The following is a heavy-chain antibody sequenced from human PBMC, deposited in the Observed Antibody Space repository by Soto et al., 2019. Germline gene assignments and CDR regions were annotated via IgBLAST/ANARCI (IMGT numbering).Heavy chain of an antibody. Sequence: ASVKVSCKASGYTFTSYYIHWVRQAPGQGLEWMGIINPSGGSIYYAQKFQGRVTMTRDTSTSTAYMELSSLSSEDTAVYYCARDSVYYGDYELNYFDYWGQGTLVTVSS. V-gene: IGHV1-46*01. CDR1: GYTFTSYY. J-gene: IGHJ4*02. CDR2: INPSGGSI. D-gene: IGHD4-17*01. CDR3: ARDSVYYGDYELNYFDY.